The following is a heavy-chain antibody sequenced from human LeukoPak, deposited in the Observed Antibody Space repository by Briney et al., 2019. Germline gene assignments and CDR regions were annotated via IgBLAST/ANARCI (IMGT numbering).Heavy chain of an antibody. J-gene: IGHJ4*02. D-gene: IGHD6-19*01. V-gene: IGHV4-39*01. CDR1: GGSISSSSYY. CDR3: ARPVAGMEYYFDY. CDR2: IYYSGST. Sequence: SSETLSLTCTVSGGSISSSSYYWGWIRQPPGKGLEWIGSIYYSGSTYYNPSLKSRVTISVDTSKNQFSLKLSPVTAADTAVYYCARPVAGMEYYFDYWGQGTLVTVSS.